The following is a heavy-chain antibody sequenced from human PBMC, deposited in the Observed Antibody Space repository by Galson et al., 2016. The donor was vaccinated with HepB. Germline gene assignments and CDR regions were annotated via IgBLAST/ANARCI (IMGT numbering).Heavy chain of an antibody. CDR2: IVDGDGSVT. CDR3: SRGSDF. CDR1: GFIFRDYS. J-gene: IGHJ4*02. Sequence: SLRLSCAASGFIFRDYSMYWVRQAPGKGLLWVSRIVDGDGSVTNYADSLKGRFTTSRDNGKNILYLQMNDLRTDDTGVYYCSRGSDFWGQGTLVTVSS. V-gene: IGHV3-74*01.